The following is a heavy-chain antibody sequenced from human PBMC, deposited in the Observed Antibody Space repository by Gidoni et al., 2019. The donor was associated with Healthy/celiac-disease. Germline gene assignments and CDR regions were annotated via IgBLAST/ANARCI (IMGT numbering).Heavy chain of an antibody. CDR2: ISYDGSNK. D-gene: IGHD6-25*01. J-gene: IGHJ4*02. CDR1: GFTFSSYG. CDR3: AKDTGADSSVDY. Sequence: QVQLVESGGGVVQPGRSLRLSCAASGFTFSSYGMHWVRQAPGKGLEWVAVISYDGSNKYYADSVKGRFTISRDNSKNTLYLQMNSLRAEDTAVYYCAKDTGADSSVDYWGQGTLVTVSS. V-gene: IGHV3-30*18.